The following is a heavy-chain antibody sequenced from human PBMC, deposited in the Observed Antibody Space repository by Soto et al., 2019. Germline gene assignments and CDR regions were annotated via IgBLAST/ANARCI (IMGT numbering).Heavy chain of an antibody. CDR3: ANGGRVAARPGWFDP. D-gene: IGHD6-6*01. CDR2: IYYGGST. V-gene: IGHV4-59*01. J-gene: IGHJ5*02. Sequence: PSETLSLTCTVSGGSISSYYWSWIRQPPGKGLEWIGYIYYGGSTNYNPSLKSRVTISVDTSKNQFSLKLSSVTAADTAVYYCANGGRVAARPGWFDPWGQGTLVTVSS. CDR1: GGSISSYY.